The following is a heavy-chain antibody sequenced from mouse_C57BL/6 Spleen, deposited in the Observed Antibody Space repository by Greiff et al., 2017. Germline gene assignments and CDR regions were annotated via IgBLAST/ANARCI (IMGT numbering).Heavy chain of an antibody. D-gene: IGHD3-3*01. CDR2: SRNKANDYTT. V-gene: IGHV7-1*01. CDR3: ARDAVGGWGYFDV. Sequence: EVKLMESGGGLVQSGRSLRLSCATSGFTFSDFYMEWVRQAPGKGLEWIAASRNKANDYTTEYSASVKGRFIVSRDTSQSILYLQMNALRAEDTAIYYCARDAVGGWGYFDVWGTGTTGTVSS. CDR1: GFTFSDFY. J-gene: IGHJ1*03.